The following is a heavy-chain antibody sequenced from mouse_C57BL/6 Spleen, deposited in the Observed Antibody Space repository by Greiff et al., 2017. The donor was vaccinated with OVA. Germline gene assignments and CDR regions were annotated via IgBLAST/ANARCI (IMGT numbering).Heavy chain of an antibody. J-gene: IGHJ3*01. D-gene: IGHD2-5*01. V-gene: IGHV5-17*01. CDR2: ISSGSSTI. CDR3: ARGASNYEFAY. CDR1: GFTFSDYG. Sequence: EVKLVESGGGLVKPGGSLKLSCAASGFTFSDYGMHWVRQAPEKGLEWVAYISSGSSTIYYADTVKGRFTISRDNAKNTLFLQMTSLRSEDTAMYYCARGASNYEFAYWGQGTLVTVSA.